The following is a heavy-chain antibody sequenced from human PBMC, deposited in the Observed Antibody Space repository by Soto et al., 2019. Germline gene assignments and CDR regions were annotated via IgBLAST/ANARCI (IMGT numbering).Heavy chain of an antibody. CDR3: AKSIVVEPNSYSMDV. Sequence: GGSLRLSCAASGFTFSSYAMSWVRQAPGKGLEWVSAISGSGGSTYYADSVKGRFTISRDNSKNTLYLQMDSLRAEDTAVYYCAKSIVVEPNSYSMDVWGQGTTVTVSS. J-gene: IGHJ6*02. CDR2: ISGSGGST. CDR1: GFTFSSYA. V-gene: IGHV3-23*01. D-gene: IGHD2-2*01.